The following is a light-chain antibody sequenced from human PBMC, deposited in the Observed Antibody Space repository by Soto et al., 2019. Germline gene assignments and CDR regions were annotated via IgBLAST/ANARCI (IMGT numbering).Light chain of an antibody. CDR1: QSISSY. CDR3: QQYNSYSVT. Sequence: DIQITHSPSSLSASVLYRVTITCRASQSISSYLNWYQQKPGKAPKLLIYKASSLESGVPSRFSGSGSGTEFTLTISSLQPDDFATYYCQQYNSYSVTFGQGTKVDIK. V-gene: IGKV1-5*03. J-gene: IGKJ1*01. CDR2: KAS.